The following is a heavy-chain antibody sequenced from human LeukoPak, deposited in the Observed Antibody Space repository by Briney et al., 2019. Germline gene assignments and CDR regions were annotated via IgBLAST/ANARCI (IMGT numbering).Heavy chain of an antibody. D-gene: IGHD1-26*01. CDR1: GGSISSYY. Sequence: PSETRSLTCSVSGGSISSYYWSWIRQPPGKGLEWIGYIYYTGNTNYNPSLKSRVTISEDTSKNQFSLKLSSVTTADTAVYYCARGSSGDSGRFDYWGQGTLVTVSS. J-gene: IGHJ4*02. V-gene: IGHV4-59*01. CDR3: ARGSSGDSGRFDY. CDR2: IYYTGNT.